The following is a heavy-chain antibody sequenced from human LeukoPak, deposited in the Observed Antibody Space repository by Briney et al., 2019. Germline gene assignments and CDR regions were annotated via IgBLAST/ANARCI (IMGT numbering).Heavy chain of an antibody. V-gene: IGHV3-7*01. CDR3: ARSEKEPYSSGWYFDY. CDR1: GFTFGSYW. Sequence: PGGSLRLSCAASGFTFGSYWMSWVRQAPGKGLEWVANIKQDGSEKYYVDSVKGRFTISRDNAKNSLYLQMNSLRAEDTAVYYCARSEKEPYSSGWYFDYWGQGTLVTVSS. CDR2: IKQDGSEK. D-gene: IGHD6-19*01. J-gene: IGHJ4*02.